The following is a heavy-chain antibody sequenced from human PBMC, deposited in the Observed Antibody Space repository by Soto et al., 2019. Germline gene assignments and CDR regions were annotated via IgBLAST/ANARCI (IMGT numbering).Heavy chain of an antibody. D-gene: IGHD6-13*01. CDR3: ARSVEQPGAYHYYYMDV. Sequence: SETLSLTCTVSGVSISSSYWSRIRQPPGKGLEWVGYIYHGRSTNFNPSLKGRVTLSADPSKNQLSVKLNSVTAADTAVYYCARSVEQPGAYHYYYMDVWGKGTTVTVSS. CDR2: IYHGRST. V-gene: IGHV4-59*08. J-gene: IGHJ6*03. CDR1: GVSISSSY.